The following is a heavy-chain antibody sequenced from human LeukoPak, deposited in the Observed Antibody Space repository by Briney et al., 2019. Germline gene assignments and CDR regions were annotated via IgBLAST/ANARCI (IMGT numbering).Heavy chain of an antibody. CDR3: AKATGYYYEPEGY. Sequence: GGSLRLSCAASGFTFSSYWMHWVRQAPGKGLVWVSRINSDGSSTYYADSVKGRFTISRDNSKNTLYLQMNSLRAEDTAVYYCAKATGYYYEPEGYWGQGTLVTVSS. CDR2: INSDGSST. CDR1: GFTFSSYW. D-gene: IGHD3-22*01. V-gene: IGHV3-74*01. J-gene: IGHJ4*02.